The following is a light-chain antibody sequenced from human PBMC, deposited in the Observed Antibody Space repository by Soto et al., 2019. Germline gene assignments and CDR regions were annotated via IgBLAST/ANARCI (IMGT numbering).Light chain of an antibody. CDR3: QQYGISPGFT. V-gene: IGKV3-20*01. CDR1: QSVNNNY. CDR2: GAS. J-gene: IGKJ3*01. Sequence: EIELTQSPGTLSLSPGERATLSCRASQSVNNNYVAWYQQKAGQAPSLLIYGASSTATGIPDRFSGSGSGTDFSPIISRLEHEDSAVYYCQQYGISPGFTFGPGTKVDIK.